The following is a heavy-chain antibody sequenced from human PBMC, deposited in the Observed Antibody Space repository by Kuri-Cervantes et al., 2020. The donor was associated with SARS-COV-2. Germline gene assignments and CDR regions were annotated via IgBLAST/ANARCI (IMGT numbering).Heavy chain of an antibody. J-gene: IGHJ5*02. CDR3: ARGSVYGGYGPAPPHWFDP. CDR2: IYYSGST. V-gene: IGHV4-39*07. D-gene: IGHD4-17*01. CDR1: GGSISSSSYY. Sequence: GSLRLSCTVSGGSISSSSYYWGWIRQPPGKGLEWIGSIYYSGSTYYNPSLKSRVTISVDMSKNQFSLKLSSVAAADTAVYYCARGSVYGGYGPAPPHWFDPWGQGTLVTVSS.